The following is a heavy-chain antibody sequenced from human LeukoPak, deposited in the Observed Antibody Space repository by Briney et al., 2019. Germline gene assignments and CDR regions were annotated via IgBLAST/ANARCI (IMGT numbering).Heavy chain of an antibody. CDR1: GFTFSSYA. CDR2: IWYDGSNK. V-gene: IGHV3-33*08. CDR3: ARATLYYDFWSGYYDYYFDY. J-gene: IGHJ4*02. Sequence: PGGSLRLSCAASGFTFSSYAMHWVRQAPGKGLEWVAVIWYDGSNKYYADSVKGRFTISRDNSKNTLYPQMNSLRAEDTAVYYCARATLYYDFWSGYYDYYFDYWGQGTLVTVSS. D-gene: IGHD3-3*01.